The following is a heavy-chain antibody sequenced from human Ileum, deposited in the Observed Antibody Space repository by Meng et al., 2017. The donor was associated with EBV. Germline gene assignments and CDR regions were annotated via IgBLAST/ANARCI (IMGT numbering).Heavy chain of an antibody. V-gene: IGHV4-4*02. CDR3: ARADKVRFDY. J-gene: IGHJ4*02. CDR2: IYHSEST. Sequence: VQLPVSGAARVDHSGSLPLTCEVSGGSMNSTNWWSWVRKPPGKVLEWIGEIYHSESTNYNPSLKSRVSISVDKSKNQFSLKLSSVTAADTAVYYCARADKVRFDYWGQGTLVTVSS. CDR1: GGSMNSTNW.